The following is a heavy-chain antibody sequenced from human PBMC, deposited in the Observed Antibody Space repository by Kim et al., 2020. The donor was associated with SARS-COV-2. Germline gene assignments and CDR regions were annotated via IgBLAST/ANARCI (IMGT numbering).Heavy chain of an antibody. CDR3: AKDHHPPNDYGDYSDPYYYYGMDV. J-gene: IGHJ6*02. D-gene: IGHD4-17*01. Sequence: GGSLRLSCAASGFTFSSYGMHWVRQAPGKGLEWVAVISYDGSNKYYADSVKGRFTISRDNSKNTLYLQMNSLRAEDTAVYYCAKDHHPPNDYGDYSDPYYYYGMDVWGQGTTVTVSS. V-gene: IGHV3-30*18. CDR1: GFTFSSYG. CDR2: ISYDGSNK.